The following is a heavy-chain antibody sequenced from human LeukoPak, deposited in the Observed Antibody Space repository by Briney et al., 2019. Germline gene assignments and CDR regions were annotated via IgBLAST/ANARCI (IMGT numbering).Heavy chain of an antibody. CDR1: GYIFTGYW. CDR2: INPNSGNT. V-gene: IGHV1-2*02. J-gene: IGHJ4*02. Sequence: GASVKVSCKASGYIFTGYWIHWVRQAPGQGLEWMGFINPNSGNTNYAQKFQGRVTMTRDTSINTAYMELNGLTGDDTAVYYCARYMRPATTTLVAYWGQGTLATVSS. D-gene: IGHD1-1*01. CDR3: ARYMRPATTTLVAY.